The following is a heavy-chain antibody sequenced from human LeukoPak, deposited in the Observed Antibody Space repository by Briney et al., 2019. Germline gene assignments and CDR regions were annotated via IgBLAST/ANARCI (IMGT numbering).Heavy chain of an antibody. Sequence: GGSLRLSCTASGFTFTSYAMHWLRQAPGKGLEWVAVISYDGSNKYFADSVKGRLTISRDNSKNTLYLQMNSLRTEDTAMYYCARADGSGSYYSVPFDWGQGTLVTVSS. CDR2: ISYDGSNK. J-gene: IGHJ4*02. V-gene: IGHV3-30*04. D-gene: IGHD3-10*01. CDR3: ARADGSGSYYSVPFD. CDR1: GFTFTSYA.